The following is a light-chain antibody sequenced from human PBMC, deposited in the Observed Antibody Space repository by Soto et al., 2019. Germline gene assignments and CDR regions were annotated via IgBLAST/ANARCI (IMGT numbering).Light chain of an antibody. V-gene: IGLV2-14*01. Sequence: QSVLTQPASVSGSPGQSITISCTGTSSDVGGYNHVSWYQHHPGKAPKLMIYEVTKRPSGVSNRFSGSKSGDTASLTISGLQADDEADYYCCSHKASTNRILGTGTKVTVL. CDR1: SSDVGGYNH. CDR3: CSHKASTNRI. J-gene: IGLJ1*01. CDR2: EVT.